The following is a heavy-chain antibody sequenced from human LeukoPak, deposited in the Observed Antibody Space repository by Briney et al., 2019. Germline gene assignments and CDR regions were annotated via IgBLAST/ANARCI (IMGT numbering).Heavy chain of an antibody. V-gene: IGHV3-11*01. Sequence: GGSLRPSCAASGFTFSDYYMSWIRQAPGKGLEWVSYISISGSTIYYADSVKGRFTISRDNAKNTLYLQMNSLRAEDTAVYYCAKGDSYGSLDYWGQGTLVTVSS. D-gene: IGHD5-18*01. CDR2: ISISGSTI. J-gene: IGHJ4*02. CDR3: AKGDSYGSLDY. CDR1: GFTFSDYY.